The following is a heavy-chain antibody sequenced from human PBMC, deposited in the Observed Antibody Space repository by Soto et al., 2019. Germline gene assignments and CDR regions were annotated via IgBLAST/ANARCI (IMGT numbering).Heavy chain of an antibody. CDR3: ARDYGSGSYSPVLYYFDY. CDR1: GFTFSSYG. V-gene: IGHV3-33*01. Sequence: PGGSLRLSCAASGFTFSSYGMHWVRQAPGKGLEWVAVIWYDGSNKYYADSVKGRFTISRDNSKNTLYLQMNSLRAEDTAVYYCARDYGSGSYSPVLYYFDYWGQGTLVTVSS. CDR2: IWYDGSNK. J-gene: IGHJ4*02. D-gene: IGHD3-10*01.